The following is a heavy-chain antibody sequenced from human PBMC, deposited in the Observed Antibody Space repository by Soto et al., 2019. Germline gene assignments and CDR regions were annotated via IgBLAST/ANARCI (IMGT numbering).Heavy chain of an antibody. CDR3: ERRVKTSAREHIGWYYYYMDV. CDR2: IYYSGST. Sequence: SETLSLTCTVSGGAISSYYWSWIRQPPGKGLEWIGYIYYSGSTNYNPSLKSRVTISVDTSKNQFSLKLSSVTAADTAVYYCERRVKTSAREHIGWYYYYMDVCGKVNTVTVSS. J-gene: IGHJ6*03. CDR1: GGAISSYY. D-gene: IGHD6-13*01. V-gene: IGHV4-59*08.